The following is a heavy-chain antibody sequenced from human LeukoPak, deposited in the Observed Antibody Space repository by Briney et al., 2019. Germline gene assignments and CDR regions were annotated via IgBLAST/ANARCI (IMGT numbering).Heavy chain of an antibody. D-gene: IGHD2-15*01. CDR1: GFTFSSYA. CDR3: AKMKVRAIVVVVAAKYNWFDP. V-gene: IGHV3-23*01. Sequence: GSLRLSCAASGFTFSSYAMSWVRQAPGKGLEWVSAISGSGGSTYYADSVKGRFTISRDNSKNTPYLQMNSLRAEDTAVYYCAKMKVRAIVVVVAAKYNWFDPWGQGTLVTVSS. CDR2: ISGSGGST. J-gene: IGHJ5*02.